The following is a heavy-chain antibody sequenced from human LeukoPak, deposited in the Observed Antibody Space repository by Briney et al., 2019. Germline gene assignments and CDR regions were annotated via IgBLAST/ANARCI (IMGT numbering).Heavy chain of an antibody. J-gene: IGHJ4*02. CDR3: AKGYGITFGGVIEPQDY. D-gene: IGHD3-16*02. CDR2: ISYDGGNK. Sequence: GGSLRLSCAASGFTFSSYGMHWVRQAPGKGLEWVAVISYDGGNKYYADSVKGRFTISRDNSKNTLYLQMNSLRAEDTAVYYCAKGYGITFGGVIEPQDYWGQGTLVTVSS. V-gene: IGHV3-30*18. CDR1: GFTFSSYG.